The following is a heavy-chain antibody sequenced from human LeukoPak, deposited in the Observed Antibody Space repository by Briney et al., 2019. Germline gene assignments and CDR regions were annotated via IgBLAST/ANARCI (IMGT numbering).Heavy chain of an antibody. D-gene: IGHD5-12*01. V-gene: IGHV1-46*01. CDR1: GYTFTSYY. CDR2: INPTGGGT. J-gene: IGHJ4*02. Sequence: GASVKVSCKASGYTFTSYYIHWVQQAPGQGLEWLGIINPTGGGTSYAQKFQDRVTMTRGTSTSTVYMELSSLRSEDTAVYYCARGVSNSASGLPTRYFDYWGQGTLVTVSS. CDR3: ARGVSNSASGLPTRYFDY.